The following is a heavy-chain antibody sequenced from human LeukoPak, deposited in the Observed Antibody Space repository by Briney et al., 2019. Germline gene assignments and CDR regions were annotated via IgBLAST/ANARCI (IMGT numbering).Heavy chain of an antibody. CDR1: GFTFTSYA. J-gene: IGHJ4*02. CDR2: ISESGGST. CDR3: AKGGVRPVTTGDY. Sequence: GGSLRLSCAASGFTFTSYAMSWVRQAPGKGPEWVSGISESGGSTYYVDSVKGRFTISRDNSKNTVYLQMNSLRAEDTAIYYCAKGGVRPVTTGDYWGQGTLVTISS. V-gene: IGHV3-23*01. D-gene: IGHD4-17*01.